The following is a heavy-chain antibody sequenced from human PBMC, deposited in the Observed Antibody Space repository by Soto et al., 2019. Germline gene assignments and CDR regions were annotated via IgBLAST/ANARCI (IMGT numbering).Heavy chain of an antibody. V-gene: IGHV3-33*01. Sequence: QVQLVASGGGVVQPGRSLRLSCAASGFTFSSYGMHWVRQAPGKGLEWVAVIWYDGSNKYYADSVKGRFTISRDNSKNELYLQMYSLRAGDTAVYYCARDTSPFSSASIGHYGMDVWGQGTTVTVSS. CDR1: GFTFSSYG. D-gene: IGHD6-6*01. CDR3: ARDTSPFSSASIGHYGMDV. CDR2: IWYDGSNK. J-gene: IGHJ6*02.